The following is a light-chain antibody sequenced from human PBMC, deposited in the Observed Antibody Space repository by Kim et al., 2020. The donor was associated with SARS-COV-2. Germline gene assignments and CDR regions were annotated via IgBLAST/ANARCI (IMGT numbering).Light chain of an antibody. J-gene: IGLJ3*02. CDR1: KLEDKY. CDR3: QVWDSSTKGV. Sequence: SYELTQPPSVSVSPGQTANITCSGDKLEDKYVCWYQQKPGQSPAPVIFQDTKRPSGIPERFSGSKSGNTATLTISGTQAIDEAYYYCQVWDSSTKGVFGGGTKVTVL. V-gene: IGLV3-1*01. CDR2: QDT.